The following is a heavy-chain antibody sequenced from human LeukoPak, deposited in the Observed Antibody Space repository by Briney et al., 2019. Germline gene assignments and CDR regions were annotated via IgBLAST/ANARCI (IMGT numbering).Heavy chain of an antibody. CDR1: GFTFSSYG. CDR2: IRYDGSNK. CDR3: ARDVGYCSGGSCYSYAFDI. V-gene: IGHV3-30*02. J-gene: IGHJ3*02. D-gene: IGHD2-15*01. Sequence: PGGSLRLSCAASGFTFSSYGMHWVRQAPGKGLEWVAFIRYDGSNKYYADSVKGRFTISRDNAKNSLYLQMNSLRAEDTAVYYCARDVGYCSGGSCYSYAFDIWGQGTMVTVSS.